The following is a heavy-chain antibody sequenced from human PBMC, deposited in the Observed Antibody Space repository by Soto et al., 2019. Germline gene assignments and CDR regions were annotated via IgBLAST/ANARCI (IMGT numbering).Heavy chain of an antibody. J-gene: IGHJ4*02. CDR1: GFTFSTYA. D-gene: IGHD2-15*01. CDR2: ISGSGAST. V-gene: IGHV3-23*01. CDR3: AKDGAATPLNLRYNKHDY. Sequence: EVQLLESGGGLVQPGGSLRLSCAASGFTFSTYAMSWVRQAPGKGLEWVSAISGSGASTYYADYVKGRFTISRDNSKDPLYLQMNSLRAEDTAVYYCAKDGAATPLNLRYNKHDYWGQGTLVTVSS.